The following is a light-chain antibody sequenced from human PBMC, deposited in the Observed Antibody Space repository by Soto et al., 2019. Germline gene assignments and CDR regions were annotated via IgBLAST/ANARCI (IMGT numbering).Light chain of an antibody. Sequence: QSALTQPPSASGTRGQRVTISCSGSTSNIGSNYVYWYQQLPGTAPKLLIYRNDQRPSGVPDRFSGSKSGTSASLAISGLRSEDEADYHCAACDDSLAGPIFGTGTRSPS. V-gene: IGLV1-47*01. CDR1: TSNIGSNY. CDR2: RND. CDR3: AACDDSLAGPI. J-gene: IGLJ1*01.